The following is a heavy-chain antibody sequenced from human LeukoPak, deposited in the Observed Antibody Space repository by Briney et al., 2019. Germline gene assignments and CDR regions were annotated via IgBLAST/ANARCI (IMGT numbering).Heavy chain of an antibody. J-gene: IGHJ4*02. V-gene: IGHV3-23*01. CDR1: GSTFSSYA. CDR2: ISGSGGST. D-gene: IGHD5-18*01. Sequence: GGSLRLSCAASGSTFSSYAMSWVRQAPGKGLEWVSAISGSGGSTYYADSVKGRFTISRDNSKNTLYLQMNSLRAEDTAVYYCAKDQIYSYGFDYWGQGTLVTVSS. CDR3: AKDQIYSYGFDY.